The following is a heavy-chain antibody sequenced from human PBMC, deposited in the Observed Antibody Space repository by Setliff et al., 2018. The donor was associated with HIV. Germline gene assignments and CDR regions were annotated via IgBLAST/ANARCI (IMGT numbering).Heavy chain of an antibody. J-gene: IGHJ6*02. Sequence: GASVKVSCKASGGTFSNYAFSGVRQAPGQGLEWMGGIIPIFGSTKYAQKFQGRVTITADESTSTADMELSSLRAEDTAVYYCVREGHCVGVKCYSTDVWGQGTTVNV. CDR1: GGTFSNYA. V-gene: IGHV1-69*13. CDR3: VREGHCVGVKCYSTDV. D-gene: IGHD2-15*01. CDR2: IIPIFGST.